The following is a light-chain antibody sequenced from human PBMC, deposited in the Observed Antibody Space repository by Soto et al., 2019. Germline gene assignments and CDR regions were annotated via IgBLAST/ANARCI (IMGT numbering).Light chain of an antibody. CDR1: QSVSSN. CDR3: QQYNNWPQT. V-gene: IGKV3-15*01. Sequence: EIVMTQSPATLSVSPGERATLSCRASQSVSSNLAWFQQKPGQAPRLLIYDASTRATGIPATFSGSGSGTEFTLTIGSPQSEDFAVYYCQQYNNWPQTFGQGTKVEIK. J-gene: IGKJ1*01. CDR2: DAS.